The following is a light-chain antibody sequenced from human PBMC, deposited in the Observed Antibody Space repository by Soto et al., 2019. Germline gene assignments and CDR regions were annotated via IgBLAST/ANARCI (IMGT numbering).Light chain of an antibody. J-gene: IGLJ3*02. V-gene: IGLV2-14*01. CDR1: SSDVGGYKF. CDR2: EVS. CDR3: SSYTTSSTRV. Sequence: QSVLTQPASVSGSPGQSITISCTGTSSDVGGYKFVSWYQQHPGKAPKLMIYEVSNRPSGVSNRFSGSKSGNTASLTISGLQAEDEADYYCSSYTTSSTRVFGGGTKVTDL.